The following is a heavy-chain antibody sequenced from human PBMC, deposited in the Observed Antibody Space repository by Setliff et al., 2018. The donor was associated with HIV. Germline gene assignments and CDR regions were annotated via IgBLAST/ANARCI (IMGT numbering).Heavy chain of an antibody. Sequence: SETLSLTCTVSGGSITSGNYYWGWIRQAPGKGLEWIASMIYGGDTWYNPSLKSRVTIYVDTANNEISLRLSSVTAEDTAVYRCARPHSGRGGGAWFDPWGQGIQVTVS. CDR2: MIYGGDT. J-gene: IGHJ5*02. CDR1: GGSITSGNYY. CDR3: ARPHSGRGGGAWFDP. D-gene: IGHD6-19*01. V-gene: IGHV4-39*01.